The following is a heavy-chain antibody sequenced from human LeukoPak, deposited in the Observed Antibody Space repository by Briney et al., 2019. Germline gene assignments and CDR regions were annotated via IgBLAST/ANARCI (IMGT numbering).Heavy chain of an antibody. CDR1: GYSFTRYW. CDR2: IYPGDSDT. CDR3: ARHSGIYDILTGYYAPGNFDY. Sequence: GESLKISCKGSGYSFTRYWIGWVRQMPGKGLEWMGIIYPGDSDTRYSPSFQGQVTISADKSISTAYLQWSSLKASDTAMYYCARHSGIYDILTGYYAPGNFDYWGQGTLVTVSS. D-gene: IGHD3-9*01. J-gene: IGHJ4*02. V-gene: IGHV5-51*01.